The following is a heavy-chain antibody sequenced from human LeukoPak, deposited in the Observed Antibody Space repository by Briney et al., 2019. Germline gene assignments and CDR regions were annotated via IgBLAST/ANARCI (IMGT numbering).Heavy chain of an antibody. J-gene: IGHJ6*03. CDR3: ARSELGYNYHYMDV. Sequence: GGSLKLSCAASGFTFSNYSMNWVRQAPGEGREWVSSISSSSSYIYYADSVKGRFTISRDNAKNSLYLQMNSLRAEDTAVYYCARSELGYNYHYMDVWGKGTTVTISS. CDR2: ISSSSSYI. CDR1: GFTFSNYS. D-gene: IGHD3-10*01. V-gene: IGHV3-21*01.